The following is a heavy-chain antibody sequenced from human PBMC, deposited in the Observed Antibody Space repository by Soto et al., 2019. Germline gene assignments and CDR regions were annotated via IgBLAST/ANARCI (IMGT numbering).Heavy chain of an antibody. Sequence: EVQLLESGGGLVQPGGSLRLSCTASGFAFSSYVMSWVRRAPGKGLEWVSAIGGSGAGTFYADSVKGRFTIARDTSKSTVYLHMNSLRAEDTAVYFCAKEDYGDYTRYFDNWGQGALVTVSS. CDR3: AKEDYGDYTRYFDN. CDR1: GFAFSSYV. V-gene: IGHV3-23*01. D-gene: IGHD4-17*01. CDR2: IGGSGAGT. J-gene: IGHJ4*02.